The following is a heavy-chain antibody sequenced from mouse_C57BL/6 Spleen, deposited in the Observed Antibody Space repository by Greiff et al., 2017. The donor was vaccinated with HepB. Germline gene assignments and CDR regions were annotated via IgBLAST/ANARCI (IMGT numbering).Heavy chain of an antibody. CDR3: ASGDSNWGRGFAC. CDR2: IYPGSGNT. Sequence: QVQLQQSGAELVRPGASVKLSCKASGYTFTDYYINWVKQRPGQGLEWIARIYPGSGNTYYNEKFKGKATLTAEKSSSTAYMQRSSLTSEDSAVYFCASGDSNWGRGFACWGQGTLVTVSA. J-gene: IGHJ3*01. D-gene: IGHD4-1*01. CDR1: GYTFTDYY. V-gene: IGHV1-76*01.